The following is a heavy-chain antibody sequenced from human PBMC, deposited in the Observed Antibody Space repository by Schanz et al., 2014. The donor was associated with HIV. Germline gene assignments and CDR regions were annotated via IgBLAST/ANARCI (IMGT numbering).Heavy chain of an antibody. Sequence: VQLGESGGGLVKPGGALRLSRAASGFTFTDNYMSWARQAPGEGPKWLSYIRANGATREYADSVKGRFTISRDNARTSLYLQMNSLRAEDTAVYYCARDYHWNWFDPWGQGTLVTVSS. CDR1: GFTFTDNY. D-gene: IGHD1-20*01. CDR3: ARDYHWNWFDP. J-gene: IGHJ5*02. CDR2: IRANGATR. V-gene: IGHV3-11*04.